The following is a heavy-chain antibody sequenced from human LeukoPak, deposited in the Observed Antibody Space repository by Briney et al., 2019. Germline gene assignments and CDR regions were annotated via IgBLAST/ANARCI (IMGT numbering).Heavy chain of an antibody. CDR3: ARSSGWTGAFDY. CDR1: GFTFSSYE. J-gene: IGHJ4*02. CDR2: ISSSGSTI. V-gene: IGHV3-48*03. D-gene: IGHD6-19*01. Sequence: QPGGSLRLSCAASGFTFSSYEMNWVRQAPGKGLEWVSYISSSGSTIYYADSVKGRFTISRDNAKNSLYLQMNRLRAEDTAVYYCARSSGWTGAFDYWGQGTLVTVSS.